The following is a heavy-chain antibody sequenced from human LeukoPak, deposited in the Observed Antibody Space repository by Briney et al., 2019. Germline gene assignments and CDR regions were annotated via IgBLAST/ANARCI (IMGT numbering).Heavy chain of an antibody. D-gene: IGHD6-19*01. Sequence: SETLSLTCTVSGGSISSSSYYWGWIRQPPGKGLEWIGTIYYSGSTYYNPSLKSRVTISVDKSKNQFSLKLSSVTAADTAVYYCARDLKQWLVGPWFDPWGQGTLVTVSS. CDR3: ARDLKQWLVGPWFDP. CDR1: GGSISSSSYY. J-gene: IGHJ5*02. CDR2: IYYSGST. V-gene: IGHV4-39*07.